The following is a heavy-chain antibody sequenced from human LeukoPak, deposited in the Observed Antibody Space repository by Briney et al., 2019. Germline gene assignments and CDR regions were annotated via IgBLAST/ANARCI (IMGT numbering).Heavy chain of an antibody. V-gene: IGHV3-53*01. CDR3: AREEISSGWYGNAFDI. CDR1: GFTVSSNY. D-gene: IGHD6-19*01. CDR2: IYGGGST. Sequence: GGSLRLSCAASGFTVSSNYMSWVRQAPGKGLEWVSVIYGGGSTYYADSVKGRFTISRDNSKNTLYLQMNSLRAEDTAVYYCAREEISSGWYGNAFDIWGQGTMVTVSS. J-gene: IGHJ3*02.